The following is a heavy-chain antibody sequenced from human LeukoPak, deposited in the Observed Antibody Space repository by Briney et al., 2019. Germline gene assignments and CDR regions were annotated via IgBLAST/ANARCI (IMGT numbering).Heavy chain of an antibody. CDR1: GFTFNSHA. Sequence: PGGSLRLSCIASGFTFNSHAMVWVRQAPGKGLEWGSLIWHDGSNKYYAHSVTGRFTRARVNSKNTLDVQMNSLRAEDTAVYSCARARGWEPNYYYYYMDVWGKGTTVTVSS. CDR2: IWHDGSNK. CDR3: ARARGWEPNYYYYYMDV. D-gene: IGHD1-26*01. J-gene: IGHJ6*03. V-gene: IGHV3-33*01.